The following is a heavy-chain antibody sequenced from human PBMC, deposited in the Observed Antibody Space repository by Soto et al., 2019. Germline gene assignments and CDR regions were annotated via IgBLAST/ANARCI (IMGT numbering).Heavy chain of an antibody. Sequence: GASVKVSCKASGYTFTKYYLHWVRQAPGQGLEWMGVISPSGGSTTYAQKVQGRVTMTRDTSTSTVYMELSSLRSDDTAVYWCVRGVASGFLFDYWGQGTLVTVSS. CDR3: VRGVASGFLFDY. J-gene: IGHJ4*02. CDR1: GYTFTKYY. CDR2: ISPSGGST. V-gene: IGHV1-46*01. D-gene: IGHD6-19*01.